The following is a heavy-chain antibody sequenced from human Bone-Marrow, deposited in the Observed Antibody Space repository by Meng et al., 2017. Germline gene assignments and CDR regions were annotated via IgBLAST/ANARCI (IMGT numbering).Heavy chain of an antibody. CDR3: AREEGHNFDY. J-gene: IGHJ4*02. CDR2: IKQDGSEK. V-gene: IGHV3-7*01. Sequence: GESLKISCAASGFTVSSNYMSWVRQAPGKGLEWVANIKQDGSEKYYVDSVKGRFTISRDNAKNSLYLQMNSLRAEDTAVYYCAREEGHNFDYWGQGTLVTVSS. CDR1: GFTVSSNY.